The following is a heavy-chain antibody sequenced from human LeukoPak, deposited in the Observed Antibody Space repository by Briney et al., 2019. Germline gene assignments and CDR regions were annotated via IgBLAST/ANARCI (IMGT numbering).Heavy chain of an antibody. CDR3: ARVDYGDYAGEDY. Sequence: GGSLRLSCAASGFTFDDYGMSWVRQAPGKGLEWVSGINWNGDSTGYADSVKGRFTISRDNAKNSLYLQMNSLRAEDTAVYYCARVDYGDYAGEDYWGQGTLVTVSS. D-gene: IGHD4-17*01. CDR2: INWNGDST. CDR1: GFTFDDYG. V-gene: IGHV3-20*04. J-gene: IGHJ4*02.